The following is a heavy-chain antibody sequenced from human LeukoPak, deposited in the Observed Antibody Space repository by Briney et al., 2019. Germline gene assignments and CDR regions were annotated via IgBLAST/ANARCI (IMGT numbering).Heavy chain of an antibody. J-gene: IGHJ5*02. D-gene: IGHD4-17*01. Sequence: GGSLGFSWPASGFTFSSYWMSWVRQPPGRGLGWLAIMKQDGSEMYYVDSVKGRFTISRDNSKNTLYLQMNSLRAEDTAVYYCAKDLRAEDYGDYPFDPWGQGTLVTVSS. CDR2: MKQDGSEM. V-gene: IGHV3-7*03. CDR3: AKDLRAEDYGDYPFDP. CDR1: GFTFSSYW.